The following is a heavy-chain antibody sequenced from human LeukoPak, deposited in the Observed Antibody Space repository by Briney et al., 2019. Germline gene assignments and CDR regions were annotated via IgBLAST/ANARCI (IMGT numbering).Heavy chain of an antibody. CDR3: ARGQPETLNYYYYYMDV. CDR1: GYTFTSYD. J-gene: IGHJ6*03. V-gene: IGHV1-8*01. Sequence: ASVKVSCKASGYTFTSYDINWVRQATGQGLEWMGWMNPNSGNTGYAQKFQGRVTMTRNTSISTAYMELSSLRSEDTAVYYCARGQPETLNYYYYYMDVWGKGTTVTVSS. CDR2: MNPNSGNT.